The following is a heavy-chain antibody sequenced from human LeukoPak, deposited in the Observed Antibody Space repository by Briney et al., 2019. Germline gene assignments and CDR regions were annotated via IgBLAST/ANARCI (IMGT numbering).Heavy chain of an antibody. J-gene: IGHJ5*02. Sequence: SETLSLACTVSGDSIRGYYWSWIRQPPGKGLEWIGYIYYSGSTNYNPSLKSRVTMSVDTSKNQFSLKLSSVTAAGTAVYYCARSVLFDPWGQGTLVTVSS. CDR2: IYYSGST. CDR1: GDSIRGYY. CDR3: ARSVLFDP. V-gene: IGHV4-59*01.